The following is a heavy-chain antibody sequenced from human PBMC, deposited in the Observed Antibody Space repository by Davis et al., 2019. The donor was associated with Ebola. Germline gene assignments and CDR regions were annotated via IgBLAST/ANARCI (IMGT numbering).Heavy chain of an antibody. Sequence: MPSETLSLTCAVYGGSFSGYYWSWIRQPPGKGLEWIGYIYYSGSTNYNPSLKSRVTISVDTSKNQFSLKLSSVTAADTAVYYCARHEPYYYYGMDVWGQGTTVTVSS. CDR2: IYYSGST. CDR1: GGSFSGYY. CDR3: ARHEPYYYYGMDV. V-gene: IGHV4-59*08. J-gene: IGHJ6*02.